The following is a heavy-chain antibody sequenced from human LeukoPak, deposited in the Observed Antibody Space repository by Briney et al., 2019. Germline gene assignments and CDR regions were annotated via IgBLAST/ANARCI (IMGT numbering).Heavy chain of an antibody. CDR3: ARGWAVDY. CDR1: GGSISSYY. J-gene: IGHJ4*02. D-gene: IGHD5-24*01. Sequence: SETLSLTCTVSGGSISSYYWSWIRQPPGKGLEWIGYIYYSGSTYYNPSLKSRVTISVDTSKNQFSLKLSSVTAADTAVYYCARGWAVDYWGQGTLVTVSS. CDR2: IYYSGST. V-gene: IGHV4-59*12.